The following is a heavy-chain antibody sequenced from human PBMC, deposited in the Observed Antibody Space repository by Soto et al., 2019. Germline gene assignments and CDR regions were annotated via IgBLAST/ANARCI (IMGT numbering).Heavy chain of an antibody. CDR3: ARDTVWFGEFSTHDY. J-gene: IGHJ4*02. CDR1: GYTFTGYY. D-gene: IGHD3-10*01. Sequence: ASVKVSCKASGYTFTGYYMHWVRQAPGQGLEWMGWINPNSGGTNYAQKVQGRVTMTRDTSISTAYMELSRLRSDDTAVYYCARDTVWFGEFSTHDYWGQGTLVTVSS. CDR2: INPNSGGT. V-gene: IGHV1-2*02.